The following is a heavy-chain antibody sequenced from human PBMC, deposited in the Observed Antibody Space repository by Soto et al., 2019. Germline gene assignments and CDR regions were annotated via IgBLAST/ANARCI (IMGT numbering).Heavy chain of an antibody. CDR3: ARARGYSYGPDY. D-gene: IGHD5-18*01. Sequence: QVQLVQSGAEVKKPGSSVKFSCKASGGTFSSYALSGVRQAPGQGLEWMGGIIPIFGTANYAQKFQGRVTITADESTSTAYMELSRLRSEDTAVYYCARARGYSYGPDYWGQGTLVTVSS. CDR1: GGTFSSYA. J-gene: IGHJ4*02. CDR2: IIPIFGTA. V-gene: IGHV1-69*01.